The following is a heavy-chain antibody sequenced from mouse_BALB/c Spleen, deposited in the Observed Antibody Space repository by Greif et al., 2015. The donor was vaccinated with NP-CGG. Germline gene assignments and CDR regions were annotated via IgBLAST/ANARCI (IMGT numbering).Heavy chain of an antibody. CDR1: GYTFTDYW. D-gene: IGHD2-1*01. Sequence: VQVVESGAELVMPEASVKMSCKASGYTFTDYWMHWVKQRPGQGLEWIGAIDTSDSYTSYNQKFKGKATLTVDESSSTAYMQLSSLTSEDSAVYYCARYGNYHYFDYWGQGTTPTVSS. V-gene: IGHV1-69*01. CDR2: IDTSDSYT. CDR3: ARYGNYHYFDY. J-gene: IGHJ2*01.